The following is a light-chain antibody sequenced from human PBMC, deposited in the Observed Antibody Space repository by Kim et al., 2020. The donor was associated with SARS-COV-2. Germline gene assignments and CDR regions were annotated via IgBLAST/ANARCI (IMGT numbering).Light chain of an antibody. Sequence: SSELTQDPAVSVALGQTVRITCQGDSLRSYYASWYQQKPGQAPVLVIYGKNNRPSGIPDRFSGSSSGNTASLTITGAQAEGEADYYCNSRDSSVNPLLYV. V-gene: IGLV3-19*01. CDR2: GKN. CDR3: NSRDSSVNPLLYV. CDR1: SLRSYY. J-gene: IGLJ1*01.